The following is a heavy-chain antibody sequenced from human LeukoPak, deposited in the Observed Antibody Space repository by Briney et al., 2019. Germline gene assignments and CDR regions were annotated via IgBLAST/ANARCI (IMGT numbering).Heavy chain of an antibody. CDR2: IYSGGST. Sequence: GGSLRLSCAASGFTVSSNYMSWVRQAPGKGLEWVSVIYSGGSTYYADSVKGRFTISRDNSKNTLYLQMNSLRAEDTAVYYCARDQLDIVVVPAAYTWFDPWGQGTLVTVSS. CDR3: ARDQLDIVVVPAAYTWFDP. CDR1: GFTVSSNY. J-gene: IGHJ5*02. V-gene: IGHV3-53*01. D-gene: IGHD2-2*03.